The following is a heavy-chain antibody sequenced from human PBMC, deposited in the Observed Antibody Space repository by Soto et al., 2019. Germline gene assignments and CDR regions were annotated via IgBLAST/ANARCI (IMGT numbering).Heavy chain of an antibody. V-gene: IGHV4-59*11. CDR2: IYYSGGT. J-gene: IGHJ6*02. CDR1: GGSISSHY. Sequence: SETLSLTCTISGGSISSHYWSWIRQPPGKGLEWIGYIYYSGGTRYSPSLTGRVTISADMSRNQVSLELRSVTAADTAVYYCARGGPSYYGMDVWGQGITVTVSS. CDR3: ARGGPSYYGMDV.